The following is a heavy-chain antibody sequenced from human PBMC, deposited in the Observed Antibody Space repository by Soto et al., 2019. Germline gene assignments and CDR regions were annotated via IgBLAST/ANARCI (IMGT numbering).Heavy chain of an antibody. CDR1: GSSVTTNW. J-gene: IGHJ1*01. CDR2: IYPGDSDT. Sequence: GESLKISCKGSGSSVTTNWIGWVRQMPGKGLEGMGVIYPGDSDTRYSPSFQGQVAISADTSINTAYLQWSSLKASDTVMYYYARHSGLPHDGTHRSQGTLVTVSS. D-gene: IGHD2-2*01. CDR3: ARHSGLPHDGTH. V-gene: IGHV5-51*01.